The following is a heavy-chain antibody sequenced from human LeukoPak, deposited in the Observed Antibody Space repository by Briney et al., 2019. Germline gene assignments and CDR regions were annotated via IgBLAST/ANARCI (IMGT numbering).Heavy chain of an antibody. D-gene: IGHD3-10*01. J-gene: IGHJ4*01. V-gene: IGHV3-11*04. CDR1: GYMFSAYY. CDR3: ATYGSGSGTFFES. Sequence: GGSLRLSCAASGYMFSAYYMSWIRQTPEKGLEWLSYISHSGSTIYYADSVKGRFTISRDNAKNSLYLQMDSLRAEDTGLYYCATYGSGSGTFFESWGQGTLVTVSS. CDR2: ISHSGSTI.